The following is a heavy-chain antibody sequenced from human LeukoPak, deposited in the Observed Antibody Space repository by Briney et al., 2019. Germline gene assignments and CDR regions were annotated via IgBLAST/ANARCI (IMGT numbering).Heavy chain of an antibody. V-gene: IGHV3-23*01. CDR3: AKDLGYCSSTSCQGVY. CDR1: GFTFSSYA. D-gene: IGHD2-2*01. CDR2: ISGSGGST. Sequence: PGGSLRLSCAASGFTFSSYAMSWVRQAPGKGLEWVSAISGSGGSTYYADSVKGRFTISRDNSKNTLYLHMNSLRAEDTAVYYCAKDLGYCSSTSCQGVYWGQGTLVTVSS. J-gene: IGHJ4*02.